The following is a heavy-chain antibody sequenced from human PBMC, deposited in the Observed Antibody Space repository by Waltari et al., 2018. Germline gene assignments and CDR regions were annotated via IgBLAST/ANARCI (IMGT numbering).Heavy chain of an antibody. J-gene: IGHJ4*02. CDR3: AYLREQLGFDY. V-gene: IGHV4-61*09. D-gene: IGHD6-13*01. CDR2: IYTSGST. Sequence: QVQLQESGPGLVKPSQTLSLTCTVSGGSISRGSYYWSWIRQPAGKGLEWIGYIYTSGSTNYNPSLKSRVTISVDTSKNQFSLKLSSVTAADTAVYYCAYLREQLGFDYWGQGTLVTVSS. CDR1: GGSISRGSYY.